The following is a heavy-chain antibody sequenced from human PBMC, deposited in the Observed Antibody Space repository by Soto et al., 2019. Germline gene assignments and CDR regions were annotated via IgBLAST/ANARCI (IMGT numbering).Heavy chain of an antibody. D-gene: IGHD6-19*01. J-gene: IGHJ4*02. CDR3: AKGGRQWLVTSDFNY. V-gene: IGHV3-30*18. Sequence: VQLVESGGGVVQPGRSLRLSCAASGFTFSDYAMHWVLQAPGKGLEWVAVVSHDGRHTHYADSVKGRLTISRDSSQDTGSLEMTSLRAEDTAVYYCAKGGRQWLVTSDFNYWGQGALVTVSS. CDR2: VSHDGRHT. CDR1: GFTFSDYA.